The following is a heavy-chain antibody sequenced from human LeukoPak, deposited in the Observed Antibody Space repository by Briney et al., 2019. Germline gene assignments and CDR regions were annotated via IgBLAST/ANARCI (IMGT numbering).Heavy chain of an antibody. V-gene: IGHV4-30-2*01. J-gene: IGHJ6*04. CDR3: ARVFSVGMDV. Sequence: SETLSLTCTVSGGSISSGGYYWSWIRQPPGKGLEWIGYIYHSGSTYYNPSLKSRVTISVDRSKNQFSLKLSSVTAADTAVYYCARVFSVGMDVWGKGTTVTVSS. CDR2: IYHSGST. D-gene: IGHD2/OR15-2a*01. CDR1: GGSISSGGYY.